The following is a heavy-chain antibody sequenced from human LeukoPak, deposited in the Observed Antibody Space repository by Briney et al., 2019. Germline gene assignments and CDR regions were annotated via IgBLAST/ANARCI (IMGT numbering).Heavy chain of an antibody. CDR2: IYYSGST. D-gene: IGHD3-10*01. V-gene: IGHV4-39*01. Sequence: PSETLSLTCTVSGGSISSRTFYWGWIRQPPGKGLEWIGYIYYSGSTYYNPSLKSRVTISVDTSKNQFSLKLSSVTAADTAVYYCARGPLFGTPNWFDPWGQGTLVTVSS. CDR1: GGSISSRTFY. J-gene: IGHJ5*02. CDR3: ARGPLFGTPNWFDP.